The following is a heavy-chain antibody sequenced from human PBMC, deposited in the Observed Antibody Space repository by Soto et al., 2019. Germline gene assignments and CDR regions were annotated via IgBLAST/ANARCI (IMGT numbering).Heavy chain of an antibody. CDR2: IWYDGSNK. D-gene: IGHD3-10*01. CDR3: ARDLGPTMVRGVPEYGMDV. Sequence: QVQLVESGGGVVQPGRSLRLSCAASGFTFSSYGMHWVRQAPGKGLEWVAVIWYDGSNKYYADSVKGRFTISRDNSKNTLELQMIILRAEDTAVYYCARDLGPTMVRGVPEYGMDVWGQGTTVTVSS. V-gene: IGHV3-33*01. CDR1: GFTFSSYG. J-gene: IGHJ6*02.